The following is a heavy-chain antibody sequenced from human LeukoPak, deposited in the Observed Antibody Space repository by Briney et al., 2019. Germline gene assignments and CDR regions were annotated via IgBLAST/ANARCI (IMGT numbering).Heavy chain of an antibody. CDR1: GFTLSSNW. CDR2: INQDGSEK. V-gene: IGHV3-7*01. Sequence: PGGSLRLSCAASGFTLSSNWMNWVRQAPGKGLEWVANINQDGSEKYYVDSVKGRFTISRDNAKNSLYLQMNSLRAEDTAVYYCARVRTGSYRVDYWGQGTLLTVSS. CDR3: ARVRTGSYRVDY. D-gene: IGHD3-16*02. J-gene: IGHJ4*02.